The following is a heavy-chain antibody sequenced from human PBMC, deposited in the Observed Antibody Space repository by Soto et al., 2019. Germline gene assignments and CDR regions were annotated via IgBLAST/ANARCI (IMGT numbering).Heavy chain of an antibody. V-gene: IGHV3-33*01. CDR3: ARVSKRGYSYGSMDV. CDR2: IWYDGSNK. CDR1: GFTFSSYG. Sequence: SLRLSCAASGFTFSSYGMHWVRQAPGKGLEWVAVIWYDGSNKYYADSVKGRFTVSRDNSKNTLYLQMNSLRAEDTAVYYCARVSKRGYSYGSMDVWGQGTTVTVSS. D-gene: IGHD5-18*01. J-gene: IGHJ6*02.